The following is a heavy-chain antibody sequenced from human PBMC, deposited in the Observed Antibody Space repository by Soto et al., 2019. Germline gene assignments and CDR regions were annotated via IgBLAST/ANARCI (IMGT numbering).Heavy chain of an antibody. V-gene: IGHV3-23*01. CDR1: GFTFSNYA. Sequence: EVQLLESGGGLVQPGGSLSLSCAASGFTFSNYAVTWVRQAPGKGLEWVSSISGTGASTYYADSVKGRFTISRDNSKNTLHLQMNSLRAEDTAIYYCAKVVYYGVVISRGYIGYWGQGTLVTVSS. J-gene: IGHJ4*02. D-gene: IGHD3-3*01. CDR3: AKVVYYGVVISRGYIGY. CDR2: ISGTGAST.